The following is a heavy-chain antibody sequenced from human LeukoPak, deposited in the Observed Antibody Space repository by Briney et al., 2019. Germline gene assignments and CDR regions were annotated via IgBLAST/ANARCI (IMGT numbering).Heavy chain of an antibody. CDR2: ISSSRRTI. CDR1: GFTFSSYS. Sequence: PGGSLRLSCAASGFTFSSYSMNWVRQAPGKGLEWVSYISSSRRTISYADSVKGRFTISRDNAKNSLYLQMNSLRAEDTAVYYCARSSSRYCSGGRCYSGVLGYFDYWGQGTLVTVSS. J-gene: IGHJ4*02. V-gene: IGHV3-48*01. CDR3: ARSSSRYCSGGRCYSGVLGYFDY. D-gene: IGHD2-15*01.